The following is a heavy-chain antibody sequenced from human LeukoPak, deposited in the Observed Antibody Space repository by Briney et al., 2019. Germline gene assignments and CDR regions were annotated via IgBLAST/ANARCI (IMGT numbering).Heavy chain of an antibody. Sequence: PGGSLRLSCAASGFTVSSNYMSWVRQAPGKGLGWVSIIYSGGSTYYADSVKGRFTISRDNSKNTLFLQMNSLRAEDTAVYYCAKGFIGYCSGGRCSTFDYWGQGTLVTVSS. CDR2: IYSGGST. J-gene: IGHJ4*02. V-gene: IGHV3-53*01. D-gene: IGHD2-15*01. CDR3: AKGFIGYCSGGRCSTFDY. CDR1: GFTVSSNY.